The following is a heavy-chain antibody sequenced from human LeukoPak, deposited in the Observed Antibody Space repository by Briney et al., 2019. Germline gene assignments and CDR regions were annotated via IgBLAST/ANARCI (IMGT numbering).Heavy chain of an antibody. Sequence: ASVKVSCKASGYNFTGYYLHWVRQAPGQGLEWMGWINPNTGGTNYAQKFQGRVTMTTDTSTSTAYMELRSLRSDDTAVYYCARDVLHRIHYDSSAYYPGSSYWGQGTLVTVSS. J-gene: IGHJ4*02. CDR1: GYNFTGYY. D-gene: IGHD3-22*01. V-gene: IGHV1-2*02. CDR2: INPNTGGT. CDR3: ARDVLHRIHYDSSAYYPGSSY.